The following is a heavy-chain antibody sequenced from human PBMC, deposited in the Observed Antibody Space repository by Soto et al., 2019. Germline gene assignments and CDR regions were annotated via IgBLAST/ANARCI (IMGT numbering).Heavy chain of an antibody. CDR3: AKTGGWSYREAVDI. CDR1: NYSIKDGYY. CDR2: IFHVGSP. V-gene: IGHV4-38-2*01. D-gene: IGHD3-10*01. Sequence: SETLSLTCVVSNYSIKDGYYWGWIRQAPGAVLEWIGTIFHVGSPYYNPSLKSRVTMSVDRSKNQFSLRLSSVTAADTAVYYCAKTGGWSYREAVDIWSLVTVVTVS. J-gene: IGHJ3*02.